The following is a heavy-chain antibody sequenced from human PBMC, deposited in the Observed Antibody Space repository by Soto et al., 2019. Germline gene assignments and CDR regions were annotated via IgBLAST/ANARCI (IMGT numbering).Heavy chain of an antibody. V-gene: IGHV3-66*04. Sequence: GGSLRLSCAASGFTVSSNYMSWVRQAPGKGLEWVSVIYSGGSTYYADSVKGRFTISRDNSKNTLYLQMNSLRAEDTAVYYCARRRPYYDFWSGYFSREYYVDVWGKGTTVTVSS. CDR1: GFTVSSNY. CDR2: IYSGGST. CDR3: ARRRPYYDFWSGYFSREYYVDV. D-gene: IGHD3-3*01. J-gene: IGHJ6*03.